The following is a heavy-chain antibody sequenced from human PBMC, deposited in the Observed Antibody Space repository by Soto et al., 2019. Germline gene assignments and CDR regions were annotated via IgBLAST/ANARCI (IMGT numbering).Heavy chain of an antibody. CDR2: TYYKSKWFN. J-gene: IGHJ6*03. Sequence: QVQLHLSGPGLMKPSQTLSLTCAISGDSVSSNSAGWNWVRQTPSRGLEWLGRTYYKSKWFNNYAVSVKSRITINPDTSQNQSSLQLDSVTPEDTAVYYCARGSWDDVSGHYYMDVWGKGTTVTVSS. D-gene: IGHD5-12*01. CDR3: ARGSWDDVSGHYYMDV. V-gene: IGHV6-1*01. CDR1: GDSVSSNSAG.